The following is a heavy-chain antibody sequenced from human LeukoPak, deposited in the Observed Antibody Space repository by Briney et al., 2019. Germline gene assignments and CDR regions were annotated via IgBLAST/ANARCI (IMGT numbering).Heavy chain of an antibody. D-gene: IGHD2-21*02. CDR3: VRSCGGDCYSGFDY. V-gene: IGHV3-48*01. CDR2: ISSSISTI. Sequence: GGSLRLSCAASGFTFSTYSMNWVRQAPGKGLEWVSYISSSISTIYYADSVKGRFTISRDNAKNSLYLQMNSLRAEDTAVYYCVRSCGGDCYSGFDYWGQGTLVTVSS. CDR1: GFTFSTYS. J-gene: IGHJ4*02.